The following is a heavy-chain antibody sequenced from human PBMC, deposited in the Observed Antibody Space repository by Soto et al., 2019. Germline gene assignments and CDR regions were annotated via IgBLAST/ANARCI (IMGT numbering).Heavy chain of an antibody. CDR1: GFTFSSYG. J-gene: IGHJ4*02. CDR3: AKGDVAEY. Sequence: QVQLVESGGGVVQPGRSLRLSSAASGFTFSSYGMHWVRQAPGKGLEWVAVISYDGSNKYYADSVKGRFTISRDNSKNTLYLQMNSLRAEDTAVYYCAKGDVAEYWGQGTLVTVSS. D-gene: IGHD2-15*01. V-gene: IGHV3-30*18. CDR2: ISYDGSNK.